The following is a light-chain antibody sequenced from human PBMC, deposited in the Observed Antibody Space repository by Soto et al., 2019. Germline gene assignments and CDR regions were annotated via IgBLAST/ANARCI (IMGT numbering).Light chain of an antibody. J-gene: IGLJ2*01. Sequence: QSVLTQPPSASGSPGQSVTISCTGTSSDVGGYNYVSWYQQHPGKAPKLMIHDVSKRPSGVPDRFSGSKSGNTASLTVSGLQAEDEADYYCSSYAGSNVVFGGGTKLTVL. CDR1: SSDVGGYNY. V-gene: IGLV2-8*01. CDR3: SSYAGSNVV. CDR2: DVS.